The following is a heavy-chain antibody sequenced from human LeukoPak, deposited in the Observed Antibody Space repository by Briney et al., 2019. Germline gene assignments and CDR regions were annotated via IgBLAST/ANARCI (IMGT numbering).Heavy chain of an antibody. CDR3: ARRLRRKVYSRYFDY. D-gene: IGHD1-14*01. CDR1: GGSFSGYY. J-gene: IGHJ4*02. CDR2: INHSGST. Sequence: SETLSLTCAVYGGSFSGYYWSWIRQPPGKGLEWIGEINHSGSTYYSPSLKSRVTISLDTSKNQFSLKLSSVTAADTAVYYCARRLRRKVYSRYFDYWGQGTLVTVSS. V-gene: IGHV4-34*01.